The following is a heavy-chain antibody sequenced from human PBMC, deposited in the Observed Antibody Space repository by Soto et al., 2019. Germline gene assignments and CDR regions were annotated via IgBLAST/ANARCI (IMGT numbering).Heavy chain of an antibody. CDR1: GFAFRNAW. D-gene: IGHD3-22*01. CDR3: TTVSYSTMIEVRFDY. Sequence: PGGSLRLSCAGSGFAFRNAWINWVRQAPGKGLEWVGRIKSKALGGTTDFAAPVRGRFAITRDDSRNMAYMQMNSLNTEDTAVYYGTTVSYSTMIEVRFDYWGHGTLVTVSS. J-gene: IGHJ4*01. CDR2: IKSKALGGTT. V-gene: IGHV3-15*07.